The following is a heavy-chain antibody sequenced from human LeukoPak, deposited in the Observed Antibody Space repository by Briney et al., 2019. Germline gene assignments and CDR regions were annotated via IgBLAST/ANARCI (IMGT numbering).Heavy chain of an antibody. D-gene: IGHD7-27*01. J-gene: IGHJ4*02. Sequence: SETLSLTCTVSGDSISSYYWSWIRQPAGKGLEWIGRIYTSGSTNYNPSLKSRVTMSVDTSKNQFSLKLSSVTAADTAVYYCAGTTRTGDLGYWGQGTLVTVFS. CDR3: AGTTRTGDLGY. CDR2: IYTSGST. CDR1: GDSISSYY. V-gene: IGHV4-4*07.